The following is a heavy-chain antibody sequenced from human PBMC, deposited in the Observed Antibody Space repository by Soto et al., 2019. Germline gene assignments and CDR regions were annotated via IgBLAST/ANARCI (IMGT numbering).Heavy chain of an antibody. V-gene: IGHV1-69*13. Sequence: GASVKVSCKASGGTFSSYAISWVRQAPGQGLEWMGGIIPIFGTANYAQKFQGRVTITADESTSTAYMELSSLRSEDTAVYYCARESRSCSGWYYFDYWGQATLVTVS. J-gene: IGHJ4*02. CDR1: GGTFSSYA. CDR2: IIPIFGTA. D-gene: IGHD6-19*01. CDR3: ARESRSCSGWYYFDY.